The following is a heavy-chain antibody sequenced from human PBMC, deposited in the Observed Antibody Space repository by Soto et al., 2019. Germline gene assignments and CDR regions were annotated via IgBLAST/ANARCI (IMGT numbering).Heavy chain of an antibody. CDR2: ISGSGGTA. Sequence: EVQLLESGGGSVQPGGPLRLSCAASGFTFSSYAMHWVRRPPGKGLEWVSSISGSGGTAYYADSVKGRFSISRDSLVNTLYLQMNSLRAEDTAVYYCAKGRGQNCNFDYWGQGTLVTVSP. CDR3: AKGRGQNCNFDY. J-gene: IGHJ4*02. V-gene: IGHV3-23*01. CDR1: GFTFSSYA. D-gene: IGHD3-10*01.